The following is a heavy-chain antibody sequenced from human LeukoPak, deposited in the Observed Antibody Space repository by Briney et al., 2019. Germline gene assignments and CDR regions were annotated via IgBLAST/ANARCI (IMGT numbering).Heavy chain of an antibody. V-gene: IGHV1-2*02. CDR3: ARTSGVVVPAAVGY. D-gene: IGHD2-2*01. CDR1: GYTFTGYY. CDR2: INPNSGGT. Sequence: ASVKVSCKASGYTFTGYYMHWVRQAPGQGLEWMGWINPNSGGTNYAQNFQGRVTMTRDTSITTAYMELSRLRSDDTAVYYCARTSGVVVPAAVGYWGQGTLVTVSS. J-gene: IGHJ4*02.